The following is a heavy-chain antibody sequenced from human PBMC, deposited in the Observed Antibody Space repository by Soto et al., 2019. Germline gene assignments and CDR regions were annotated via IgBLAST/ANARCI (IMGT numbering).Heavy chain of an antibody. J-gene: IGHJ4*02. V-gene: IGHV4-59*01. CDR3: AREQWLAGGFDY. CDR2: IYYSGST. Sequence: TSETLSLTCTVSGGSISSYYWSWIRQPPGKGLEWIGYIYYSGSTNYNPSLKSRVTISVDTSKNQFSLKLSSVTAADTAVYYCAREQWLAGGFDYWGQGTLVTVSS. CDR1: GGSISSYY. D-gene: IGHD6-19*01.